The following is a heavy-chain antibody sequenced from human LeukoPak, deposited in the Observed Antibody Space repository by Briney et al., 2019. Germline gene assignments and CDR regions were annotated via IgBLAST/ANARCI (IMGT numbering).Heavy chain of an antibody. J-gene: IGHJ4*02. V-gene: IGHV3-11*01. CDR1: GLTISDYH. D-gene: IGHD3-3*01. Sequence: TGGSLRLSCAASGLTISDYHMGWIRQAPGKGLEWVSHISDNGRTKYYANSVQGRFTVSRDNAKNSLYLRMNSLRADDTAVYYCATVHFGYFTFWGQGTLVPVSS. CDR2: ISDNGRTK. CDR3: ATVHFGYFTF.